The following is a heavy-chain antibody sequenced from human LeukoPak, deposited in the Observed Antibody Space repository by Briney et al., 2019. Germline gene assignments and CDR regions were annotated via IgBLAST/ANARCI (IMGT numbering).Heavy chain of an antibody. Sequence: GGSLRLSCAASGFTFDDYVMHWVRQAPGKGLEWVSNISWNSRSIGYADSVKGRFTISRDNAKNSLYLQMNSLRAEDTALYYCAKDKYGDNDYYFYGLDFWGQGTMVTVSS. CDR1: GFTFDDYV. D-gene: IGHD5-24*01. CDR2: ISWNSRSI. V-gene: IGHV3-9*01. J-gene: IGHJ6*02. CDR3: AKDKYGDNDYYFYGLDF.